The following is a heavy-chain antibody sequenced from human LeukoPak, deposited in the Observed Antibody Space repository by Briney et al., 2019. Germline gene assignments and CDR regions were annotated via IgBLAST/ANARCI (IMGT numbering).Heavy chain of an antibody. V-gene: IGHV1-69*04. Sequence: ASVKVSCKASGGTFSSYAISWVRQAPGQGLEWMGRIIPILGIANYAQKFQGRVTITADKSTSTAYMELSSLRSEDTAVYYCARGLDIVATRTIFDNCGQGTLVTVSS. CDR2: IIPILGIA. D-gene: IGHD5-12*01. J-gene: IGHJ4*02. CDR3: ARGLDIVATRTIFDN. CDR1: GGTFSSYA.